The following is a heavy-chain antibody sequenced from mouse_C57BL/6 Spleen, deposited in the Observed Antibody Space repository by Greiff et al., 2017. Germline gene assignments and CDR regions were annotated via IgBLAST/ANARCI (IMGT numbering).Heavy chain of an antibody. D-gene: IGHD1-1*01. V-gene: IGHV1-76*01. CDR1: GYTFTDYY. Sequence: QVQLQQSGAELVRPGASVKLSCKASGYTFTDYYINWVKQRPGQGLEWIARIYPGSGNTYYNEKFKGKATLTAEKSSSTAYMQLSSLTSEDSAVYFCARITTVKEGYYFDYWGQGTTLTVSS. CDR2: IYPGSGNT. J-gene: IGHJ2*01. CDR3: ARITTVKEGYYFDY.